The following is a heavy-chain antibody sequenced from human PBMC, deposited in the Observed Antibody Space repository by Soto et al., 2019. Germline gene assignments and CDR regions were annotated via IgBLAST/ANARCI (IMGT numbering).Heavy chain of an antibody. V-gene: IGHV3-73*01. Sequence: PGGSLRLSCAASGFTFSGSAMHWVRQASGKGLEWVGRIRSKANSYATAYAASVKGRFTISRDVSKNTAYLQMNSLKTEDTAVYYCTRLARLLESYYYGMDVWGQGTTVTVS. CDR1: GFTFSGSA. D-gene: IGHD3-3*01. J-gene: IGHJ6*02. CDR3: TRLARLLESYYYGMDV. CDR2: IRSKANSYAT.